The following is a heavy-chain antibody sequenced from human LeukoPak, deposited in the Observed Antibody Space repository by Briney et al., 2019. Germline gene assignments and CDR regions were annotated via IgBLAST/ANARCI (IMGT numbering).Heavy chain of an antibody. V-gene: IGHV3-23*01. Sequence: GGSLRLSCAAYGFTFSNYAVNWVRQAPGKGPEWVSAISSSGGRTFYAASVEGRFTVSRDNSKSTLYLQMSSLRAEDTAVYSCAKVLSQGYPNSWTNWFDSWGQRALVTVSS. J-gene: IGHJ5*01. CDR2: ISSSGGRT. D-gene: IGHD6-13*01. CDR1: GFTFSNYA. CDR3: AKVLSQGYPNSWTNWFDS.